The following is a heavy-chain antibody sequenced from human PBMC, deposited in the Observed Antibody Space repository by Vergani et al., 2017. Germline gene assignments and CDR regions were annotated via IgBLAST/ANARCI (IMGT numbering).Heavy chain of an antibody. D-gene: IGHD4-11*01. V-gene: IGHV4-34*01. J-gene: IGHJ6*03. Sequence: QVQLQQWGGGLLKPSETLSLTCVVNGGSFTSYHWTWIRQSPGEGLEWVGDIDHTGRPDYIPSLKSRLTMSVDKSRNQFSLTLNSVTATDTAIYFCARVNTETNGHLYYYDYMDVWGQGTAVTVS. CDR2: IDHTGRP. CDR1: GGSFTSYH. CDR3: ARVNTETNGHLYYYDYMDV.